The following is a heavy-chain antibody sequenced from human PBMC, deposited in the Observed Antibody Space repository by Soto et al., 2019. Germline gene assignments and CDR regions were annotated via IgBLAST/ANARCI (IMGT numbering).Heavy chain of an antibody. J-gene: IGHJ4*02. Sequence: XETLSLTCTVSGCSIRSGYWNWIRQPAGKGLEWIGRIYSSGSANYNPSLQSRVIMSVDTSKNQFSLKLSSVTAADTAVYYCAREVDFYYFDYWGQGAPVTVSS. CDR1: GCSIRSGY. D-gene: IGHD2-2*01. CDR3: AREVDFYYFDY. V-gene: IGHV4-4*07. CDR2: IYSSGSA.